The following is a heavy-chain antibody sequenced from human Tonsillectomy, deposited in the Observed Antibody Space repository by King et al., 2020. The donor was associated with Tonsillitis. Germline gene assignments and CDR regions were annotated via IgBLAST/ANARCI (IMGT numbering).Heavy chain of an antibody. J-gene: IGHJ6*02. CDR1: GGSISSDGYF. Sequence: QLQESGPGLVKPSQTLSLTCTVSGGSISSDGYFWSWIRQHPGKGLEWIGYIYFSGDTYYHPSLKSRVIISVDTSKNQFSLKLNSVTAAATAVYYCARGGSHYGLDVWGQGTTVIVSS. D-gene: IGHD1-26*01. CDR2: IYFSGDT. CDR3: ARGGSHYGLDV. V-gene: IGHV4-31*03.